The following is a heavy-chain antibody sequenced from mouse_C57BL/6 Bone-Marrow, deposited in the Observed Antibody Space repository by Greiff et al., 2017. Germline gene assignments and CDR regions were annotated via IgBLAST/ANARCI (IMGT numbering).Heavy chain of an antibody. J-gene: IGHJ2*01. CDR3: AREGGYYGSSYDY. V-gene: IGHV1-85*01. Sequence: QVQLQQSGPELVKPGASVKLSCKASGYTFTSYDINWVKQRPGQGLEWIGWIYPRDGSTKYNEKFKGKATLTVATSSSTAYMELNSLTSEDSAVYFCAREGGYYGSSYDYWGQGTTLTVSS. CDR1: GYTFTSYD. CDR2: IYPRDGST. D-gene: IGHD1-1*01.